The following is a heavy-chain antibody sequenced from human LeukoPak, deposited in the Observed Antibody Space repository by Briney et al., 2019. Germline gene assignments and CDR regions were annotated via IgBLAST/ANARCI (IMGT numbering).Heavy chain of an antibody. CDR2: IYYSGST. V-gene: IGHV4-59*01. D-gene: IGHD4-17*01. CDR3: ARDPGYGDHSGWFDP. J-gene: IGHJ5*02. CDR1: GGSISSYY. Sequence: MASETLSLTCTVSGGSISSYYWSWIRQPPGKGLEWIGYIYYSGSTNYNPSLKSRVTISVDTSKNQFSLKLSSVTAADTAVYYCARDPGYGDHSGWFDPWGQGTPVTVSS.